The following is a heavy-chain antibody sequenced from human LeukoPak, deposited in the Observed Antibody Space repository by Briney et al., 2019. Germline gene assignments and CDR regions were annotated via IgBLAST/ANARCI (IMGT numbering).Heavy chain of an antibody. CDR3: ARESSGSYTPAYYYYTDV. V-gene: IGHV1-2*02. CDR2: INPNSGGT. J-gene: IGHJ6*03. CDR1: GYTFTGYY. Sequence: GASVKVSCKASGYTFTGYYMHWVRQAPGQGLEWMGWINPNSGGTNYAQKFQGRVTMTSDTSISTAYMELSRLRSDDTAVYYCARESSGSYTPAYYYYTDVWGKGTTVTVSS. D-gene: IGHD3-10*01.